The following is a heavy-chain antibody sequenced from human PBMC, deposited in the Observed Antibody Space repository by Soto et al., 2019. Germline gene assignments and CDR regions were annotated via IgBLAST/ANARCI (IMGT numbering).Heavy chain of an antibody. CDR2: ISGSGGST. CDR3: AKDRIYLVGDPAPDAFDI. D-gene: IGHD1-26*01. Sequence: EVQLLESGGGLVQPGGSLRLSCAASGFTFSSYAMSWVRQAPGKGLEWVSAISGSGGSTYYADSVKGRFTISRDNSKNTLYLQMNSLRAEDTAVYYCAKDRIYLVGDPAPDAFDIWGQGTMVTVSS. J-gene: IGHJ3*02. V-gene: IGHV3-23*01. CDR1: GFTFSSYA.